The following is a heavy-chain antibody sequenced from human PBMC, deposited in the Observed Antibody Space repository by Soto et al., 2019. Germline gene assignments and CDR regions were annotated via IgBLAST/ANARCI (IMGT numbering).Heavy chain of an antibody. CDR2: IYSSGST. V-gene: IGHV4-4*07. CDR1: GGAISCYY. Sequence: SETLSLSFTVTGGAISCYYWTWIRQSAGGGLEWIGRIYSSGSTNYNPSLKSRVTISLDTSMNHFSLRLSSVTAADTAVYYCARGQRFSDWFDPWGQGTLVTVS. J-gene: IGHJ5*02. D-gene: IGHD3-3*01. CDR3: ARGQRFSDWFDP.